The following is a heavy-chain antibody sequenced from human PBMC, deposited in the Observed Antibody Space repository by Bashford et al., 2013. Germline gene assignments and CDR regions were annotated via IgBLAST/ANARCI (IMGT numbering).Heavy chain of an antibody. CDR2: IDPKSGNV. CDR3: TRGRGWLEAFDI. CDR1: GYTFTTYY. Sequence: ASVKVSCRASGYTFTTYYIHWVRQAPGQGLEWMGIIDPKSGNVGYAQKFQGRLTMTRNTSISTAYMELNSLRYDDTAVYYCTRGRGWLEAFDIWGQGTLVTVSS. V-gene: IGHV1-8*02. J-gene: IGHJ4*02. D-gene: IGHD5-24*01.